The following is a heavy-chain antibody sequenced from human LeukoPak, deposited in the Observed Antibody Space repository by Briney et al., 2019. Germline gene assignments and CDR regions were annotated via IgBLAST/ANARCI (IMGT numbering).Heavy chain of an antibody. Sequence: SVKVSCKASGGTFSSYAISWVRQAPGQGLEWMGRIIPILGIANYAQKFQGRVTITAVKSTSTAYMELRSLRSDDTAVYYCARGDGLQLGAFDIWGQGTMVTVSS. J-gene: IGHJ3*02. V-gene: IGHV1-69*04. CDR3: ARGDGLQLGAFDI. CDR1: GGTFSSYA. CDR2: IIPILGIA. D-gene: IGHD5-24*01.